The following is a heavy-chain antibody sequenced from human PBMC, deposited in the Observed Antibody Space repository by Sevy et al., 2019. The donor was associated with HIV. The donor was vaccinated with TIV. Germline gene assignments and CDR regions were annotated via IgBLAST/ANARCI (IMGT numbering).Heavy chain of an antibody. CDR3: TTSPLVQGVP. CDR2: IKSKTDGGTT. V-gene: IGHV3-15*01. D-gene: IGHD3-10*01. Sequence: GGSLRLSCAASEFTFNNAWMSWVRQAPGKGLEWVGRIKSKTDGGTTDYAAPVQVRFTISREDSKNTLYLQMNSLKTEDTAVYYCTTSPLVQGVPWGQGTLVTVSS. J-gene: IGHJ5*02. CDR1: EFTFNNAW.